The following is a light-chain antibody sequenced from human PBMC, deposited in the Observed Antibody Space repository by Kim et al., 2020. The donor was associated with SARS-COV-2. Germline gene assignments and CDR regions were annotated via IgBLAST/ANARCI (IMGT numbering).Light chain of an antibody. Sequence: SYELTQPPSVSVSPGQTASITCSGDKLGDKYACWYQQKPGLSPVLVIYQDTKRPSGIPERFSGSNSGNTATLTISGTQAMDEADYYCQAWDSSAVLFGGG. CDR2: QDT. V-gene: IGLV3-1*01. CDR1: KLGDKY. CDR3: QAWDSSAVL. J-gene: IGLJ2*01.